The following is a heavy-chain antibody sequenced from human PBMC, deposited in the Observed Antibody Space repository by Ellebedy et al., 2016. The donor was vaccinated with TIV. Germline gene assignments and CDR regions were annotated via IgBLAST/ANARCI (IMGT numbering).Heavy chain of an antibody. CDR3: ARDPVGVGPAFDV. V-gene: IGHV1-2*02. J-gene: IGHJ3*01. D-gene: IGHD4-23*01. Sequence: AASVKVSCKTSGDTLTGYYFHWVRQAPGQGLEWMGWINPDSGGTNSAHKFQGRVTLTRDTSTNTAYMELRSLRSDDTAIYFCARDPVGVGPAFDVWGQGTMVTVSS. CDR2: INPDSGGT. CDR1: GDTLTGYY.